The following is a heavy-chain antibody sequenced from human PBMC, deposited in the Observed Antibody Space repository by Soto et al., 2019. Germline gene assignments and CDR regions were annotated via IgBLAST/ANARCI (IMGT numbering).Heavy chain of an antibody. Sequence: SETLSLTCTVSGGSISSSSYYWGWIRQPPGKGLEWIGSIYYSGSTYYNPSLKSRVTISVDTSKNQFSLKLSSVTAADTAVYYCARDTVEGNYFDYWGQGTLVTVSS. CDR1: GGSISSSSYY. V-gene: IGHV4-39*07. J-gene: IGHJ4*02. CDR2: IYYSGST. CDR3: ARDTVEGNYFDY. D-gene: IGHD4-17*01.